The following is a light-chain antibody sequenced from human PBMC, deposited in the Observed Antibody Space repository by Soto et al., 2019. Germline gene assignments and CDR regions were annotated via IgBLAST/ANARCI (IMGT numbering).Light chain of an antibody. Sequence: DVVMTQSPLSLPVTLGQPASISCRSSQSLVYTDGFTYLNWFQQRPGQSPRRLIFKVSKRDSGVPDRFSGSESGTDFTLKISRVEAEDVGVYYCMQCTRWPRITFGQGTRLEIK. V-gene: IGKV2-30*01. CDR2: KVS. CDR1: QSLVYTDGFTY. J-gene: IGKJ5*01. CDR3: MQCTRWPRIT.